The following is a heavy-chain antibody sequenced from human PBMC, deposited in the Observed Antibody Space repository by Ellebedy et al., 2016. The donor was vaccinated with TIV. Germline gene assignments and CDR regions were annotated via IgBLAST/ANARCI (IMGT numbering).Heavy chain of an antibody. CDR2: IIPILGIA. D-gene: IGHD3-10*01. J-gene: IGHJ4*02. CDR1: GGTFSSYA. CDR3: AKVKAQGWFGELFSY. V-gene: IGHV1-69*04. Sequence: AASVKVSCKASGGTFSSYAISWVRQPPGQGLEWMGRIIPILGIANYAQKFQGRVTITADKSTSTAYMELSSLISEDTAVYYWAKVKAQGWFGELFSYWGQGTLVTVSS.